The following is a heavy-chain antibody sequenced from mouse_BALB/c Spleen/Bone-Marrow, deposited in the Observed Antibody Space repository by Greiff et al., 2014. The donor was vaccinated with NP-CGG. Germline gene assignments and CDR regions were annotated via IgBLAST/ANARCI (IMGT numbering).Heavy chain of an antibody. D-gene: IGHD4-1*01. CDR1: GFNIKDTY. Sequence: VQLQQSGAELVKPGASVKLPCTASGFNIKDTYMHWVKQRPEQGLEWIGRIDPANGNTKYDPKFQGKATITADTSSNAAYPQLSSLTPEDTAVYYCARAGRGRYFDVWGAGTTVTVSS. CDR3: ARAGRGRYFDV. J-gene: IGHJ1*01. CDR2: IDPANGNT. V-gene: IGHV14-3*02.